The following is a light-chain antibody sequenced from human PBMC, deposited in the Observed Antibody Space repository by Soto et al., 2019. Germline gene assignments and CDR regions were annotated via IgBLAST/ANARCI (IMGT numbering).Light chain of an antibody. J-gene: IGKJ1*01. Sequence: IVLTQSPGTLSLSPGERTTLSCRASQSISRYLAWYQQKPGQGPRLLIYGASSRATGTPDRFSGSGSVTDFTLTINRLEPEDFALYYCQQYGSSPPTFGQGTKVEIK. CDR1: QSISRY. V-gene: IGKV3-20*01. CDR3: QQYGSSPPT. CDR2: GAS.